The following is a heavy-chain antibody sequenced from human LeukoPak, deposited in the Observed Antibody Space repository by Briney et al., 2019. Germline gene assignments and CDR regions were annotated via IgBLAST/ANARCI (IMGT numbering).Heavy chain of an antibody. CDR2: INPSGGST. Sequence: ASVKVSCKTSGCTFTSHYMHWVRQAPGQGLEWMGAINPSGGSTNYAQKFQGRVTMTRDTSTSTVYMELSSLISDDTAVYYCAREIALAGKTFDYWGQGILVTVSS. D-gene: IGHD6-19*01. CDR3: AREIALAGKTFDY. J-gene: IGHJ4*02. V-gene: IGHV1-46*01. CDR1: GCTFTSHY.